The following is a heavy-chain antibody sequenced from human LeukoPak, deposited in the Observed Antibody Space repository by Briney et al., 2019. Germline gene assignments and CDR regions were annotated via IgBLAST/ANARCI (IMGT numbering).Heavy chain of an antibody. V-gene: IGHV4-30-2*01. CDR2: IYHSGST. D-gene: IGHD2-21*02. J-gene: IGHJ4*02. CDR1: GGSISSGGYS. Sequence: PSQTLSLTCTVSGGSISSGGYSWSWIRQPPGKGLEWIGYIYHSGSTYYNPSLKSRVTISVDKSKNQFSLKLSSVTAADTAVYYCARDPYCGGDCPYYFDYWGQGTLVTVSS. CDR3: ARDPYCGGDCPYYFDY.